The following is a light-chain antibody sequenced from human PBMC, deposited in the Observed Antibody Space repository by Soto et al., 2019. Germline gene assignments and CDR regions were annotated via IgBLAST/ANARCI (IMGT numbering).Light chain of an antibody. J-gene: IGKJ1*01. CDR2: GAS. CDR1: QTISSTY. CDR3: QQTYNTPPWT. V-gene: IGKV3-20*01. Sequence: EIVLTQSPGTLSLSPGERATLSCRASQTISSTYLAWCQQKPGQAPRLLIYGASTRATGIPDRFSGTGSGTDFTLTISRLEPEDFATYFCQQTYNTPPWTFGQGTKVEIK.